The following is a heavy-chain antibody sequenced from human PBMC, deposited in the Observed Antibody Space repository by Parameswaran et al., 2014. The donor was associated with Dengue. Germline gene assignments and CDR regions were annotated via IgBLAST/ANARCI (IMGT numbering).Heavy chain of an antibody. CDR3: ARDLVAWFGDFLEYYTLDV. CDR2: INAADGKA. Sequence: WVRQAPGQRLEWMGWINAADGKAKYSQNLQGRVTITRDTTASTAYMELSGLRSEDTAVYYCARDLVAWFGDFLEYYTLDVWGQGTTVTVSS. J-gene: IGHJ6*02. V-gene: IGHV1-3*01. D-gene: IGHD3-10*01.